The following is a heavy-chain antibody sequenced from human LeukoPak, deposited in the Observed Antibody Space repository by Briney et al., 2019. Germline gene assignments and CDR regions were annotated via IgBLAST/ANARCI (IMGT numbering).Heavy chain of an antibody. J-gene: IGHJ4*02. D-gene: IGHD3-22*01. Sequence: ASVKVSCKVSGYTLTELSMHWVRQAPGKGLEWMGGFDPEDGETIYAQKFQGRVTMTEDTSTDTAYMELSSLRSEDTAVYYYATESPDHNDSSGYYYGYWGQGTLVTVSS. CDR3: ATESPDHNDSSGYYYGY. V-gene: IGHV1-24*01. CDR2: FDPEDGET. CDR1: GYTLTELS.